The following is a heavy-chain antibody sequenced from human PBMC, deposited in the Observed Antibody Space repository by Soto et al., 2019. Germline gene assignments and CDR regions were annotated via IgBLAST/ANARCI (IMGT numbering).Heavy chain of an antibody. V-gene: IGHV1-69*13. CDR3: AGYYDSSGYYLDAFDI. CDR2: IIPIFGTA. D-gene: IGHD3-22*01. J-gene: IGHJ3*02. CDR1: GGTFSIYA. Sequence: ASVKVCCKASGGTFSIYAIGGVRQAPGQGLEWMGGIIPIFGTANYAQKFQGRVTITADESTSTAYMELSSLRSEDTAVYYCAGYYDSSGYYLDAFDIWGQGTMVTVSS.